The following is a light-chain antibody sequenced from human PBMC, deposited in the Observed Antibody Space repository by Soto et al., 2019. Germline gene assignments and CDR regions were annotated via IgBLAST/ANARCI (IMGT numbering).Light chain of an antibody. V-gene: IGKV3-20*01. J-gene: IGKJ1*01. CDR3: QQYGSSGT. CDR1: QSVRSNS. CDR2: GAS. Sequence: PGEGATLSCRASQSVRSNSLVWYQQKPGQTPRLLIYGASNRATGIPERFTGSGSGTDFTLTISRLEPEDFAVYYCQQYGSSGTFGQGTKVDIK.